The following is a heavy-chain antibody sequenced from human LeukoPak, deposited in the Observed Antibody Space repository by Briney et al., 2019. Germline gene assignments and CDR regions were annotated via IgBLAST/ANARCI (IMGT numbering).Heavy chain of an antibody. J-gene: IGHJ3*02. CDR1: AYTFTSYG. Sequence: ASVKVSCKASAYTFTSYGISWVRQAPGQGLEWMGWISVYNGHTNYAQNLQGRVTMTTDTSTSTAHMELRSLRSDDTAVYYCARGGRWELPRPYAFDIWGQGTMVTVSS. CDR3: ARGGRWELPRPYAFDI. V-gene: IGHV1-18*01. CDR2: ISVYNGHT. D-gene: IGHD1-26*01.